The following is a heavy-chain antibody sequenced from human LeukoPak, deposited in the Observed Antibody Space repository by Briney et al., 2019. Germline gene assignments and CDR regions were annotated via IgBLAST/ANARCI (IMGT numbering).Heavy chain of an antibody. Sequence: GGSLRLSCAASGFTFSSYGMHWVRQAPGKGLEWVAVISYDGSNKYYANSVKGRFTISRGNSKNTLYLQMNSLRAEDTAVYYCAKVENSSSWWGRPYYYYYYGMDVWGQGTTVTVSS. V-gene: IGHV3-30*18. CDR1: GFTFSSYG. D-gene: IGHD6-13*01. J-gene: IGHJ6*02. CDR2: ISYDGSNK. CDR3: AKVENSSSWWGRPYYYYYYGMDV.